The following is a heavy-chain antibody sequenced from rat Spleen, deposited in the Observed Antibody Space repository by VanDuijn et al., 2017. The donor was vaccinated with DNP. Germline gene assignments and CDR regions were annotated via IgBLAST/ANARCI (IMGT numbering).Heavy chain of an antibody. CDR2: ITSGSGTT. CDR3: ARGSTSIDWYFDF. J-gene: IGHJ1*01. D-gene: IGHD3-1*01. V-gene: IGHV5-31*01. CDR1: GFTFNYYW. Sequence: EVQLVESGGDLVQPGRSLKLSCVASGFTFNYYWMAWIRQVPGKGLEWIASITSGSGTTSYSDAVKGRFMISRDDTKNTLSLQMNSLRSEDTATYYCARGSTSIDWYFDFWGPGTMVTVSS.